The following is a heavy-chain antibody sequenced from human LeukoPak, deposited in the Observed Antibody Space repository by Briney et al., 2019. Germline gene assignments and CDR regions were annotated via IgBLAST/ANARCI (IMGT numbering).Heavy chain of an antibody. CDR1: GFTFSSYS. V-gene: IGHV3-21*01. J-gene: IGHJ4*02. Sequence: PGGSLRLSCAASGFTFSSYSMNWVRQAPGKGGEWGSSISSSSSYIYYADSVKGRFTISRDNAKNSLYLQINSLRAEDTAVYYCARAPPLYCSSTSCSGPLDYWGQGTLVTVSS. CDR3: ARAPPLYCSSTSCSGPLDY. D-gene: IGHD2-2*01. CDR2: ISSSSSYI.